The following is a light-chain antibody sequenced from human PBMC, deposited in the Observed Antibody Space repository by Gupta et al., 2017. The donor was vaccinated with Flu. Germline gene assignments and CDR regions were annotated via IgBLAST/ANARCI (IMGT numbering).Light chain of an antibody. J-gene: IGLJ3*02. Sequence: AGLTQPPSVSKGSRQTATITCTGDNDNVGDQGAAWLQQHQGHPPKLLSYRNNTRPSGISERFSASRSGNTASLTISGLQPEDEADYYCSAWDSSLGAQVFGGGTKLTVL. CDR2: RNN. V-gene: IGLV10-54*04. CDR1: NDNVGDQG. CDR3: SAWDSSLGAQV.